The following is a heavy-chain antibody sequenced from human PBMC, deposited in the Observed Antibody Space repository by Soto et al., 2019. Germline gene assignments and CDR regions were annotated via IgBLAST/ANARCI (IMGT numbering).Heavy chain of an antibody. Sequence: GESLKISCKGSGYSFTTYWIAWVRQMPGKGLGWMGIVYPGDSDTRYTPSFKGQVTISADKSIRTAYLQWSSLKASDTAVYYCARLYCGGDCYSSRDYYYGMDVWGQGTTVTVSS. CDR1: GYSFTTYW. V-gene: IGHV5-51*01. D-gene: IGHD2-21*02. J-gene: IGHJ6*02. CDR2: VYPGDSDT. CDR3: ARLYCGGDCYSSRDYYYGMDV.